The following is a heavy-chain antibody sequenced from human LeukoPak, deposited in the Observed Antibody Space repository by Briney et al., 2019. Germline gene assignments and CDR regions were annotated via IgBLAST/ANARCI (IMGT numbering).Heavy chain of an antibody. D-gene: IGHD3-22*01. Sequence: SETLSLTCTVSGGSISSSSYYWGWIRQPPGKGPEWIGSIYYSGSTYYNPSLKSRVTISVDTSKNQFSLKLSSVTAADTAVYYCASEASYYYDSSPDYWGQGTLVTVSS. CDR1: GGSISSSSYY. CDR3: ASEASYYYDSSPDY. V-gene: IGHV4-39*01. CDR2: IYYSGST. J-gene: IGHJ4*02.